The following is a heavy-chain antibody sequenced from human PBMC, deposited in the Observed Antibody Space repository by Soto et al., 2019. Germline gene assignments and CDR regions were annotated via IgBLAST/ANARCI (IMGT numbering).Heavy chain of an antibody. D-gene: IGHD3-10*01. CDR3: ARGITMVRGVINAFDI. CDR2: IYYSGST. Sequence: SETLSLTCTVSGGSISSYYWSWIRQPPGKGLEWIGYIYYSGSTNYNPSLKSRVTISVDTSKNQFSLKLSSVTAADTAVYYCARGITMVRGVINAFDIWGQGTMVTVSS. J-gene: IGHJ3*02. V-gene: IGHV4-59*01. CDR1: GGSISSYY.